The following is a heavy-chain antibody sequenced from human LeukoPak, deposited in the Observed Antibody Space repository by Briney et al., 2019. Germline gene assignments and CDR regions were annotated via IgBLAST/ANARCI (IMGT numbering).Heavy chain of an antibody. Sequence: PTASVKVSCKASGGTFSSYAISWVRQAPGQGLEWMGGIIPIFGTANYAQKFQGRVTITADESTSTAYMELSSLRSEDTAVYYCARDGAVAGLFDYWGQGTLVTVSS. CDR3: ARDGAVAGLFDY. CDR2: IIPIFGTA. J-gene: IGHJ4*02. V-gene: IGHV1-69*13. D-gene: IGHD6-19*01. CDR1: GGTFSSYA.